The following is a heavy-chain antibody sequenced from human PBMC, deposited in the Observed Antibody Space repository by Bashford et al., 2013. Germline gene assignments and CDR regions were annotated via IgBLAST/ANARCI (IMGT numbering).Heavy chain of an antibody. Sequence: SETLSLTCTVSGGSVSSGSYYWSWIRQPAGKGLEWIGRIYTSGTTNYNPSLKSRVIISVDTSKNLFSLKLSSVTAADTALYYCARLPSTTTNPPFDSWGQGILVTVSS. V-gene: IGHV4-61*10. J-gene: IGHJ4*02. D-gene: IGHD1-1*01. CDR2: IYTSGTT. CDR3: ARLPSTTTNPPFDS. CDR1: GGSVSSGSYY.